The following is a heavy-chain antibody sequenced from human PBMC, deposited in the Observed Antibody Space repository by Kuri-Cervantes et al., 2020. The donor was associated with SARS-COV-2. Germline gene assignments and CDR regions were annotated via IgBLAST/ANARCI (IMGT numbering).Heavy chain of an antibody. CDR1: GYTFSSYG. CDR2: IRYDGSNK. D-gene: IGHD7-27*01. J-gene: IGHJ4*02. V-gene: IGHV3-30*02. CDR3: VKGKTGDSR. Sequence: GESLKISCAASGYTFSSYGMHWVRQAPGKGLEWVAFIRYDGSNKYYADSVKGRFTISRDNSKDTLYLQMNSLRAEDTAVYYCVKGKTGDSRWGQGTLVTVSS.